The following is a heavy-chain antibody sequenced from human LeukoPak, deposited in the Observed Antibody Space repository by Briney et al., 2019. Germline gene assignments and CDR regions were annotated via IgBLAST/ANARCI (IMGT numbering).Heavy chain of an antibody. J-gene: IGHJ4*02. Sequence: GGSLRLSCAASGFTFSSYSMNWVRQAPGKWLEWVSSISSSSSYIYYADSVKGRFTISRDNAKNSLYLQMNSLRAEDTAVYYCAREGYCSSTSCYPLDYWGQGTLVTVSS. V-gene: IGHV3-21*01. CDR2: ISSSSSYI. D-gene: IGHD2-2*01. CDR3: AREGYCSSTSCYPLDY. CDR1: GFTFSSYS.